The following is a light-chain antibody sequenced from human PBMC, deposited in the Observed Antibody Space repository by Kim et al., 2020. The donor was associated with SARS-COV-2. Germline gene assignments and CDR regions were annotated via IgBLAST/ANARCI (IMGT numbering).Light chain of an antibody. CDR2: EVN. CDR3: TAYAVSKHYL. Sequence: QSALTQPPSASGSPGQSVTISCTGTTSDVGAYNHVSWYQQHPGKAPKLMIYEVNQRPSGVPDRFSGSKSGNTASLTVSGLQAEDEADYYCTAYAVSKHYLFGGGTQLTVL. CDR1: TSDVGAYNH. V-gene: IGLV2-8*01. J-gene: IGLJ2*01.